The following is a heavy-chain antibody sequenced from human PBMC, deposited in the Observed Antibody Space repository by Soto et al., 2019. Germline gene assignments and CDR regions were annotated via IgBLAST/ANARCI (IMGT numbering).Heavy chain of an antibody. CDR2: IRNKPNGHTT. J-gene: IGHJ4*02. Sequence: GGSLRLSCEGSGFTFSGHYMDWVRQAPGKGLEWLGRIRNKPNGHTTEHAASVKGRFTISRDDSKNSVYLQMNSLKSEDTAVYYCSTTVITAPLFEYWGQGTLVTVSS. V-gene: IGHV3-72*01. CDR3: STTVITAPLFEY. D-gene: IGHD3-16*01. CDR1: GFTFSGHY.